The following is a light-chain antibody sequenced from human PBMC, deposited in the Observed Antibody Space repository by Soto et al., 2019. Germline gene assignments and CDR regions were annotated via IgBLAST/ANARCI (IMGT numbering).Light chain of an antibody. Sequence: DIVLTQSPGTLSLSPGERATLSCRASQTVSSSFLAWYQQKPGQAPRLLIYGASTRATGIPDRFSGSGSGTDSTLTISSLEPEDLAVYYCQQYDRSAWTFGQGTKVEVK. CDR3: QQYDRSAWT. CDR2: GAS. V-gene: IGKV3-20*01. J-gene: IGKJ1*01. CDR1: QTVSSSF.